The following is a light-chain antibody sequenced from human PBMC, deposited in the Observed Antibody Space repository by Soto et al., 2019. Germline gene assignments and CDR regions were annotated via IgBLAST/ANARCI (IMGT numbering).Light chain of an antibody. J-gene: IGKJ4*02. CDR1: QSVTSNY. V-gene: IGKV3-20*01. CDR2: GAS. Sequence: EIVLTQSPGTLSLSPGERGTLSCRASQSVTSNYLAWYQQRPGQAPRLLIYGASSRGTGIPARFSGSGSGTDFILTISRLEPEDFAVYYCQQYGTSPLTFGGGTKVEIK. CDR3: QQYGTSPLT.